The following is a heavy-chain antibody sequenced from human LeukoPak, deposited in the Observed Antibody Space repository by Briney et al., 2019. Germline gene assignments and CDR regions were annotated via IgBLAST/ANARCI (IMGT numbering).Heavy chain of an antibody. Sequence: PSETLSLTCTVSGDSISSSNYYWGWIRQPPGKGLEWIGHIYYSGSTYYNPSLKSRVTISVDTSKNQFSLKLSSVTAADTAVYYCANSGWCDPRPFWGQGTLVTVSS. J-gene: IGHJ4*02. V-gene: IGHV4-39*07. CDR1: GDSISSSNYY. D-gene: IGHD6-19*01. CDR2: IYYSGST. CDR3: ANSGWCDPRPF.